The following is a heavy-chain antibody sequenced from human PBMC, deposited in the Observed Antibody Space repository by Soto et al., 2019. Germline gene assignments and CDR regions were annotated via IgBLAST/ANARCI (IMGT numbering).Heavy chain of an antibody. CDR3: ARGLGYGVYFGY. V-gene: IGHV4-31*03. CDR2: IYYSGST. CDR1: GGSISSSGYY. Sequence: SETLSLTCTVSGGSISSSGYYWSWIRQHPGKGLEWIGYIYYSGSTYYNPSLKSRVTISVDTSKNQFSLKLSSVTAADTAVYYCARGLGYGVYFGYWGQGTLVTVSS. J-gene: IGHJ4*02. D-gene: IGHD3-3*01.